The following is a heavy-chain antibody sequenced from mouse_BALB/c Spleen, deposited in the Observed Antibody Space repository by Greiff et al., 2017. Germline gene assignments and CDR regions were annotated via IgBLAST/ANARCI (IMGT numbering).Heavy chain of an antibody. J-gene: IGHJ3*01. V-gene: IGHV3-2*02. CDR2: ISYSGST. Sequence: EVHLVESGPGLVKPSQSLSLTCTVTGYSITSDYAWNWIRQFPGNKLEWMGYISYSGSTSYNPSLKSRISITRDTSKNQFFLQLNSVTTEDTATYYCASEDYDEGFAYWGQGTLVTVSA. CDR3: ASEDYDEGFAY. D-gene: IGHD2-4*01. CDR1: GYSITSDYA.